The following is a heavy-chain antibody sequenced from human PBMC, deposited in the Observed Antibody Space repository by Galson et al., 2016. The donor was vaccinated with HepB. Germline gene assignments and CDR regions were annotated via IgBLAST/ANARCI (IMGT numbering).Heavy chain of an antibody. Sequence: SVKVSCKASGYTFTSYAMHWVRQAPGQRLEWVGWINAGNGNTKYSQKFQGRVTITRDTSASTAHMELSSLRSEDTAVYYCARVRRELLFDYWGQGTLVTVSS. CDR1: GYTFTSYA. CDR3: ARVRRELLFDY. CDR2: INAGNGNT. J-gene: IGHJ4*02. D-gene: IGHD1-26*01. V-gene: IGHV1-3*01.